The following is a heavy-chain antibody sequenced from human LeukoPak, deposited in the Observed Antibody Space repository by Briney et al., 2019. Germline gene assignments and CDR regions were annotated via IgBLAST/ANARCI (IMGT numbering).Heavy chain of an antibody. Sequence: GGSLRLSCAASGFTFSSYSMNWVRQAPGKGLEWVSCISSSSSYIYYADSVKGRFTISRDNAKNSLYLQMNSLRAEDTAVYYCARDSSSSWYGDSAFDIWGQGTMVTVSS. CDR1: GFTFSSYS. J-gene: IGHJ3*02. CDR2: ISSSSSYI. D-gene: IGHD6-13*01. V-gene: IGHV3-21*01. CDR3: ARDSSSSWYGDSAFDI.